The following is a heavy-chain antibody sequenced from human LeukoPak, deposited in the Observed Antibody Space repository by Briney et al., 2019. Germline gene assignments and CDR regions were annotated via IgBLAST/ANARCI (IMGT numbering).Heavy chain of an antibody. CDR3: ARGIEMDGEFDY. Sequence: SVKVSCKASGGTFSSYAISWVRQAPGQGLEWMGRIIPILGIANYAQKFQGRVTITADKSTSTAYMELSSLRSEDTAVYYCARGIEMDGEFDYWGQGTLVTVSS. CDR1: GGTFSSYA. J-gene: IGHJ4*02. D-gene: IGHD5-24*01. CDR2: IIPILGIA. V-gene: IGHV1-69*04.